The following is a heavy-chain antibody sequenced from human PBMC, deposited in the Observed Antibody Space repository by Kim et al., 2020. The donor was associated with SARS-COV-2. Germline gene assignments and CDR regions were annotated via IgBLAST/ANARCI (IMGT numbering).Heavy chain of an antibody. D-gene: IGHD2-2*01. V-gene: IGHV3-33*05. CDR3: ARDRDKYCSSTSCPIDY. CDR1: GFTFSSYG. Sequence: GGSLRLSCAASGFTFSSYGMHWVRQAPGKGLEWVAVISYDGSNKYYADSVKGRFTISRDNSKNTLYLQMNSLRAEDTAVYYCARDRDKYCSSTSCPIDY. CDR2: ISYDGSNK. J-gene: IGHJ4*01.